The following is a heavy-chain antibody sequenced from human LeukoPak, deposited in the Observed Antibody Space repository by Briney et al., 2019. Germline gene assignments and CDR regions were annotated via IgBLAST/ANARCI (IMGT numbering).Heavy chain of an antibody. J-gene: IGHJ5*02. CDR3: ARDFVAVVGTSIPGFDP. CDR2: ISAYNGDT. CDR1: GYTFSTYG. V-gene: IGHV1-18*01. D-gene: IGHD6-19*01. Sequence: ASVKVSCKASGYTFSTYGVSWVRQAPGQGLEWMGWISAYNGDTNYAKKFQGRFTMTKDTSTSTAYMELRSLRSDDTALYYCARDFVAVVGTSIPGFDPWGQGTLVTVSS.